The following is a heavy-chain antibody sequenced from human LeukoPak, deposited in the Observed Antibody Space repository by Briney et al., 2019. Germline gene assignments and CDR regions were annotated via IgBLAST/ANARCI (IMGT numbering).Heavy chain of an antibody. CDR2: IGGSGGNT. J-gene: IGHJ4*02. CDR1: GFIFSSYS. Sequence: SGGSLRLSCAASGFIFSSYSMSWVRQAPGKGLEWVSAIGGSGGNTYYADSVKGRFTISRDNSKNTLYLQMNSLRAEDTAVYYCGVPQWELLNWGQGTLVTVSS. CDR3: GVPQWELLN. V-gene: IGHV3-23*01. D-gene: IGHD1-26*01.